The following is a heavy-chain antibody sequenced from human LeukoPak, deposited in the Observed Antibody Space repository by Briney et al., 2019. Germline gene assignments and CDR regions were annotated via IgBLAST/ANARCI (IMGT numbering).Heavy chain of an antibody. Sequence: PSETLSLTCAVYGGSFSGYYWSWIRQPPGKGLEWIGEINHSGSTNYNPSLKSRVTISVDTSKNQFSLKLSSVTAADTAVYYCARGRVGQQLANFDYWGQGTLVTVSS. J-gene: IGHJ4*02. V-gene: IGHV4-34*01. CDR3: ARGRVGQQLANFDY. CDR1: GGSFSGYY. D-gene: IGHD6-13*01. CDR2: INHSGST.